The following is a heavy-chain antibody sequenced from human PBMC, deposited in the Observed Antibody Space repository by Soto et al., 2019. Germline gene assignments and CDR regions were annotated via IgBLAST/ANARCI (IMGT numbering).Heavy chain of an antibody. CDR1: GGSFSGYY. Sequence: QVQLQQWGAGLLKPSETLSLTCAVYGGSFSGYYWSWIRQPPGKGLEWIGEINHSGSTNYNPSLKIRVTISVDTSKNQFSLKLSSVTAADTAVYYCARGGNVVVVAATPTLDYWGQGTLVTVSS. D-gene: IGHD2-15*01. J-gene: IGHJ4*02. V-gene: IGHV4-34*01. CDR3: ARGGNVVVVAATPTLDY. CDR2: INHSGST.